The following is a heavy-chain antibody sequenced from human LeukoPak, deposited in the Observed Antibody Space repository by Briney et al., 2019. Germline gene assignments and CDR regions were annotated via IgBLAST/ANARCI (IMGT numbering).Heavy chain of an antibody. D-gene: IGHD2-15*01. V-gene: IGHV4-4*02. CDR3: ARPLSLGYCSGGSCYGRGAWFDR. CDR2: IYHSGST. Sequence: SQTLSLTCAVSGGTISSSNWWSWVRQPPGKGLEWIGQIYHSGSTNYNPSLKSRVTISVDKSKNQFSLKLRSVTAADTAVYYCARPLSLGYCSGGSCYGRGAWFDRWGQGTLVTVSS. J-gene: IGHJ5*02. CDR1: GGTISSSNW.